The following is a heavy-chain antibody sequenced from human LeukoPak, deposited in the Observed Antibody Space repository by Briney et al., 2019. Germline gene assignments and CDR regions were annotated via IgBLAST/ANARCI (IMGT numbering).Heavy chain of an antibody. CDR1: GFTFSSYA. V-gene: IGHV3-21*01. CDR2: ISSSSSYI. D-gene: IGHD2-2*01. J-gene: IGHJ4*02. CDR3: VRDDCSSSSCPFDF. Sequence: SGGSLRLSCAASGFTFSSYAMSWVRKAPGKGLGWVSAISSSSSYIYYADSVKGRFTISRDNAKNSLYLEMNSLRAEDTGLYFCVRDDCSSSSCPFDFWGQGVLLTVSS.